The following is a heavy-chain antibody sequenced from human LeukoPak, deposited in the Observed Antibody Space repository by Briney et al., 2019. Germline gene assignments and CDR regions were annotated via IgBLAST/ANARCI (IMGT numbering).Heavy chain of an antibody. CDR1: GFTFSSDS. CDR3: ARDQDYGFDY. V-gene: IGHV3-48*02. D-gene: IGHD4-17*01. CDR2: ISSSSIT. J-gene: IGHJ4*02. Sequence: GGSLRVSCAASGFTFSSDSMNWVRQAPGKGLEWVSYISSSSITYYADSVKGRFTISRDNAKNSLYLQMNSLRDEDTAVYYCARDQDYGFDYWGQGTLVTVSS.